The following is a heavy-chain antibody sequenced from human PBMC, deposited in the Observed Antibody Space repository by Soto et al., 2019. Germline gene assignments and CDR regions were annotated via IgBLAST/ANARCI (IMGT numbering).Heavy chain of an antibody. Sequence: PGASVKVSCKASGYTLSAYYLHCVRQAPGQRPEWMGWIRPDTGGTKHAPEFQGRVTMTTDTSINTAYMELSSLRSDDTSVYYCARGSVVSAGEPSGLDVWGQGTTVTVSS. V-gene: IGHV1-2*02. CDR3: ARGSVVSAGEPSGLDV. CDR2: IRPDTGGT. CDR1: GYTLSAYY. D-gene: IGHD2-2*01. J-gene: IGHJ6*02.